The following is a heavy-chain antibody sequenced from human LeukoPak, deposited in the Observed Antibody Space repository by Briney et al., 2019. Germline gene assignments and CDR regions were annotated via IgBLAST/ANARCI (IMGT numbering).Heavy chain of an antibody. CDR3: ARDRYYYYYIDV. Sequence: PGRSLRLSCAASGFTFDDYAMHWVRQAPGKGLEWVSGISWNSGSIGYADSVKGRFTISRDSAKNSLYLQMNSLRAEDTAVYYCARDRYYYYYIDVWGKGTTVTVSS. CDR2: ISWNSGSI. V-gene: IGHV3-9*01. J-gene: IGHJ6*03. CDR1: GFTFDDYA.